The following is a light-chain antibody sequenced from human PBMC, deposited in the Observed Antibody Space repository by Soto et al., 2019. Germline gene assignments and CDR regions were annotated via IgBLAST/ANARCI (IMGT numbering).Light chain of an antibody. CDR1: QNVYNN. CDR2: DAS. J-gene: IGKJ4*01. V-gene: IGKV3-15*01. CDR3: LQCRNWPLT. Sequence: EIVMTQSPATLSVSPGEGATLSCKASQNVYNNLAWYQQRPGQPPRLLIYDASTRATGISARFSGSWYGTEFTLTISSLQSEDFAVYFCLQCRNWPLTFGGGTKVDIK.